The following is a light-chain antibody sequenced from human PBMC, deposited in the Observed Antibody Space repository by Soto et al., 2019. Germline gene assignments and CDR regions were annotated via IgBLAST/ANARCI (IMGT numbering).Light chain of an antibody. CDR2: DVS. J-gene: IGLJ1*01. Sequence: QSVLTQPRSVSGSPGQSVTISCTGTSSDVGGYNYVSWFQHYPGKAPKLMIYDVSRRPSGVPDRFSGSKSGNTASLTISGPQAEDEADYYCCSHAGTYTFRVFGTGTKVTVL. V-gene: IGLV2-11*01. CDR3: CSHAGTYTFRV. CDR1: SSDVGGYNY.